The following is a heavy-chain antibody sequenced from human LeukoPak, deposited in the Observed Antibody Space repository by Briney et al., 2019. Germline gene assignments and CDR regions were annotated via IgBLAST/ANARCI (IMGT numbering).Heavy chain of an antibody. CDR2: ISAYNGNT. CDR3: ARDGGNYGDYMDAFDI. Sequence: GASVKVSCKASGYTFTSYGISWVRQAPGQGLEWTGWISAYNGNTNYAQKLQGRVTMTTDTSTSTAYMELRSLRSDDTAVYYCARDGGNYGDYMDAFDIWGQGTMVTVSS. D-gene: IGHD4-17*01. CDR1: GYTFTSYG. V-gene: IGHV1-18*01. J-gene: IGHJ3*02.